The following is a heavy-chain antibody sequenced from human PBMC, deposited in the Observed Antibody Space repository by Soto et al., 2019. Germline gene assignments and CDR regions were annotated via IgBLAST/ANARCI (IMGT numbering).Heavy chain of an antibody. J-gene: IGHJ3*02. Sequence: KPSETLSLTXAVSGGSISSGGYSWSWIRQPPGKGLEWIGYIYHSGSTYYNPSLKSRVTISVDRSKNQFSLKLSSVTAADTAVYYCARAMVPDAFDIWGQGTMVTVSS. D-gene: IGHD2-8*01. CDR2: IYHSGST. V-gene: IGHV4-30-2*01. CDR3: ARAMVPDAFDI. CDR1: GGSISSGGYS.